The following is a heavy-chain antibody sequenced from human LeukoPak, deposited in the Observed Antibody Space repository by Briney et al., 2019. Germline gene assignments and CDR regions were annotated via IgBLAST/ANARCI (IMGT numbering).Heavy chain of an antibody. J-gene: IGHJ5*02. CDR3: ARGRDFWSGWANWFDP. V-gene: IGHV1-18*01. Sequence: GASVKVSCKASGYTFTSYGISWVRQAPGQGLEWMGWISAYNGNTNYAQKLQGRVTMTTDTSTSTAYMELRSLRSEDTAVYYCARGRDFWSGWANWFDPWGQGTLVTVSS. CDR1: GYTFTSYG. D-gene: IGHD3-3*01. CDR2: ISAYNGNT.